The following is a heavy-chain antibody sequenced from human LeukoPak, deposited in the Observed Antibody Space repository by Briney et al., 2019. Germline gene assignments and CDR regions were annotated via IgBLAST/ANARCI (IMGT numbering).Heavy chain of an antibody. CDR3: ARVRPYDFWSGPKGANWFDP. CDR2: IYYSGST. J-gene: IGHJ5*02. D-gene: IGHD3-3*01. Sequence: SETLSLTCTVSGGSISSYYWSWIRQPPGKGLEWIGYIYYSGSTNYNPSLKSRVTISVDTSKNQFSLKLSSVTAADTAVYYCARVRPYDFWSGPKGANWFDPWGQGTLVTASS. V-gene: IGHV4-59*01. CDR1: GGSISSYY.